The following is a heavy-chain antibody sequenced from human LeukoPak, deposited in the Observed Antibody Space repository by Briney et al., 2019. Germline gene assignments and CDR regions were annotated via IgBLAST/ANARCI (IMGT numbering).Heavy chain of an antibody. CDR2: IIPIFGTA. J-gene: IGHJ6*03. CDR1: GGTFSSYA. D-gene: IGHD5-18*01. Sequence: GASVKVSCKASGGTFSSYAISWVRQAPAQGLEWMGGIIPIFGTANYAQKFQGRVTITTDESTSTAYMELSSLRSEDTAVYYCARGGYSYGSTYYYYYYYMDVWGKGTTVIVSS. CDR3: ARGGYSYGSTYYYYYYYMDV. V-gene: IGHV1-69*05.